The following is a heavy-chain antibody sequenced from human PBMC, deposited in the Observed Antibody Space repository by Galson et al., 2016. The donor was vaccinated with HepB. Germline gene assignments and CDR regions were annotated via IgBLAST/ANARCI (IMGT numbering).Heavy chain of an antibody. Sequence: SLRLSCAASGFTFSSYGMHWVRQAPGKGLAWVAVISYDGSNEYYADSVKGRFTISRDNSKNTLYLQMNSLRAEDTAVYYCAKGGNTAARFFRRDTPFDYSGQGTLVTVSS. CDR2: ISYDGSNE. V-gene: IGHV3-30*18. D-gene: IGHD6-6*01. CDR1: GFTFSSYG. CDR3: AKGGNTAARFFRRDTPFDY. J-gene: IGHJ4*02.